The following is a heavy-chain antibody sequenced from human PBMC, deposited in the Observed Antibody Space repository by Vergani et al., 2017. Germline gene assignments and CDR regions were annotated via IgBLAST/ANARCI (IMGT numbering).Heavy chain of an antibody. V-gene: IGHV1-38-4*01. CDR1: GFTITTYG. D-gene: IGHD3-3*01. CDR2: INPGNGSP. CDR3: CRVVVPSLGYYYSMDV. Sequence: QVQLVQSWAEVRKSGASVKVSCSFSGFTITTYGIHWVQQSPGQGLEWMGWINPGNGSPSYAKKFQGRFTMTRDMSTTTAYTDLSSLTFEGTAVYYYCRVVVPSLGYYYSMDVWGKGTTVTVSS. J-gene: IGHJ6*03.